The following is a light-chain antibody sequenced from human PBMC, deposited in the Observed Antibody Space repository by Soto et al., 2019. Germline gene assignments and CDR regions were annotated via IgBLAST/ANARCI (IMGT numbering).Light chain of an antibody. V-gene: IGKV1-39*01. Sequence: DIQMTQSPSSLSASVGDRVTITCRASQTITTYLNWYQQKPGKAPRLLIYDASSLLSGVPSRFSGSGSGTDFTLTIASLQPEHFATDFRQQSDRTPYTFGQGTMVEI. J-gene: IGKJ2*01. CDR3: QQSDRTPYT. CDR1: QTITTY. CDR2: DAS.